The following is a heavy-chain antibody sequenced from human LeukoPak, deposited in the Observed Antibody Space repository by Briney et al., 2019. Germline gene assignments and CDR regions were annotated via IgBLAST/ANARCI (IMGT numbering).Heavy chain of an antibody. V-gene: IGHV3-7*01. J-gene: IGHJ4*02. Sequence: GGSLSLSYTAPGFPFKNYGMTWVRQAPGKGLEWVASMKDDGNEIQYVDSVKCRFTISRDNAKNSLYLQMNNLRAEDTAVYYCARNRATNDYWGQGTLVTVSS. CDR3: ARNRATNDY. CDR2: MKDDGNEI. CDR1: GFPFKNYG. D-gene: IGHD1-26*01.